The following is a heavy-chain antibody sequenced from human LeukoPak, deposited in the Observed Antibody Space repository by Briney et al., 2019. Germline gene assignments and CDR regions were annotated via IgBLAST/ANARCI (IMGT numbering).Heavy chain of an antibody. CDR2: IIPIFGTA. J-gene: IGHJ4*02. D-gene: IGHD5-24*01. Sequence: SVKVSCKASGGTFSSYAISSVRQAPGQGLEWMGGIIPIFGTANYAQKFQGRVTITTDESTSTAYMELSSLRSEDTAVYYCARGEMATVYFDYWGQGTLVTVSS. V-gene: IGHV1-69*05. CDR1: GGTFSSYA. CDR3: ARGEMATVYFDY.